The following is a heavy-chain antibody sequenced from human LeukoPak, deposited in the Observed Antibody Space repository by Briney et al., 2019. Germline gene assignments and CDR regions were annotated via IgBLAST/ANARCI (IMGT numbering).Heavy chain of an antibody. J-gene: IGHJ4*02. D-gene: IGHD3-10*01. CDR2: ISSSGGSP. V-gene: IGHV3-23*01. CDR3: AKDKGGLLWFGAEPRPPYYFDH. CDR1: GFTVSSSC. Sequence: GGSLGLSCAASGFTVSSSCLTWVRQAPGKGLEWVSAISSSGGSPYYADSVKGRFTISRDNSKNTLYLQMNSLRAEDTAVYYCAKDKGGLLWFGAEPRPPYYFDHWGQGTLVTVSS.